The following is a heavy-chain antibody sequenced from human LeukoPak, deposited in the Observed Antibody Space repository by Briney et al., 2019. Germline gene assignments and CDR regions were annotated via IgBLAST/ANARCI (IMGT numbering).Heavy chain of an antibody. CDR2: IKQDGSEK. D-gene: IGHD3-9*01. J-gene: IGHJ4*02. CDR1: GFTFSSYW. Sequence: GGSRRLSCAASGFTFSSYWMSWVRQAPGKGLEWVASIKQDGSEKYYVDSVKGRFTISRDNAKNSLYLQMNSLRAEDTAVYYCARDEIALTGYAFSNWGQGTLVTVSS. CDR3: ARDEIALTGYAFSN. V-gene: IGHV3-7*03.